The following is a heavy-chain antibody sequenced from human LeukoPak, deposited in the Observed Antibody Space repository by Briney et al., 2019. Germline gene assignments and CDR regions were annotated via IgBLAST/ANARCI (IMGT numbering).Heavy chain of an antibody. J-gene: IGHJ4*02. CDR1: GYRFTSYW. CDR3: AIAGDSSTSCYRCFGN. Sequence: GESLKISCQGAGYRFTSYWIGWVRQMPGKGLEWMRISYPGDSDTRYNASFPGQVTLSADKSINTAYLHWSSLQVSDTAMYYCAIAGDSSTSCYRCFGNWGQGTLVTVSS. D-gene: IGHD2-2*02. V-gene: IGHV5-51*01. CDR2: SYPGDSDT.